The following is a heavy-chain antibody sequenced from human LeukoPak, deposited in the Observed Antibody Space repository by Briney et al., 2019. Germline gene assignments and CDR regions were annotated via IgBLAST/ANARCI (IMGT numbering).Heavy chain of an antibody. CDR2: IFPGDSDT. D-gene: IGHD1-7*01. Sequence: GESLKISSKGSAYITTSYWIGWVRQMPAKGLEWMGIIFPGDSDTRYSPSFQGHVTISADKSISPASLQWSSLKASYTAMYYCARLQTELDLPYYFDYWGQGPGSASS. CDR3: ARLQTELDLPYYFDY. CDR1: AYITTSYW. J-gene: IGHJ4*02. V-gene: IGHV5-51*01.